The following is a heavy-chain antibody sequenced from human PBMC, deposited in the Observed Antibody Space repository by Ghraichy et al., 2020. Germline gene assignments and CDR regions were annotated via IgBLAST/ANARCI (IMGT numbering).Heavy chain of an antibody. V-gene: IGHV4-31*03. CDR3: ARSAQSSGWYGQIDY. D-gene: IGHD6-19*01. CDR1: GGSISSGGYY. J-gene: IGHJ4*02. CDR2: IYYSGST. Sequence: TLSLTCTVSGGSISSGGYYWSWIRQHPGKGLEWIGYIYYSGSTYYNPSLKSRVTISVDTSKNQFSLKLSSVTAADTAVYYCARSAQSSGWYGQIDYWGQGTLVTVSS.